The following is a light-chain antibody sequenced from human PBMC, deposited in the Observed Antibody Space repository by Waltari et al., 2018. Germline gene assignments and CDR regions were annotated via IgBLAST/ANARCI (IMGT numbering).Light chain of an antibody. J-gene: IGLJ2*01. Sequence: QSALTQPASVSGSPGQSITISCTGTSGDIGGYHYVSWYQQHPGKAPKLMIYDVTRWPSGFSNRFSGSKSGNTASLTISGLQAEDEADYYCTSYTSTNTVIFGGGTKVTV. V-gene: IGLV2-14*03. CDR3: TSYTSTNTVI. CDR1: SGDIGGYHY. CDR2: DVT.